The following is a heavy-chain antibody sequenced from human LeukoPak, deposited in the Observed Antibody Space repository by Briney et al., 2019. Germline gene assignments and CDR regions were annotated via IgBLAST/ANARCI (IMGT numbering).Heavy chain of an antibody. CDR2: IYYSGST. V-gene: IGHV4-59*08. CDR1: GGSISSYY. J-gene: IGHJ4*02. CDR3: AKGFKLWDY. D-gene: IGHD5-18*01. Sequence: SETLSLTCTVSGGSISSYYWSWLRQPSGKGLEWIGYIYYSGSTNYNPSVKSRVTISVDTSKNQFSLKLSSVTAADTAVYYCAKGFKLWDYWGQGTLVTVSS.